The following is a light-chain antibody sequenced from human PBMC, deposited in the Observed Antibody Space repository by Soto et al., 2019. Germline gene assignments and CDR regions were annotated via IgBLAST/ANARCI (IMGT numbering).Light chain of an antibody. CDR2: NVS. CDR3: SSYTSSSTYV. CDR1: SSDVGAYNS. J-gene: IGLJ1*01. Sequence: QSALTQPASVSGSPGQSITISCTGTSSDVGAYNSVSWYQQHPGKAPKLMIYNVSNRPSVVSNRFSGSKSGNTASLTISGLQAEDEADYYCSSYTSSSTYVFGSGTKVTVL. V-gene: IGLV2-14*03.